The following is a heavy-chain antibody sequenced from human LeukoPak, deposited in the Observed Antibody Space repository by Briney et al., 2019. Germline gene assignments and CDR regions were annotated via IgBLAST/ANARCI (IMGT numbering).Heavy chain of an antibody. CDR1: GGSISSYY. CDR3: ARGPYYYDSSGYYLGY. D-gene: IGHD3-22*01. V-gene: IGHV4-59*01. CDR2: NYYSGST. Sequence: SETLTLTCTVSGGSISSYYWSWIRQPPGKGLEWIGYNYYSGSTNYNPSLKSRVTISVDTSKNQFSLKLSSVTAADTAVYYCARGPYYYDSSGYYLGYCGQRTLVSVSS. J-gene: IGHJ4*02.